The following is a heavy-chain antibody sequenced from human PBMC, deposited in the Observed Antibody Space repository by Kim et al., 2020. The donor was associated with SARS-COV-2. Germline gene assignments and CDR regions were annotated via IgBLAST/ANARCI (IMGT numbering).Heavy chain of an antibody. CDR2: A. J-gene: IGHJ3*02. V-gene: IGHV1-69*04. Sequence: ANYAQKFQGRVTITADKSTSTAYMELSSLRSEDTAVYYCAKDGYNFAFDIWGQGTMVTVSS. D-gene: IGHD5-12*01. CDR3: AKDGYNFAFDI.